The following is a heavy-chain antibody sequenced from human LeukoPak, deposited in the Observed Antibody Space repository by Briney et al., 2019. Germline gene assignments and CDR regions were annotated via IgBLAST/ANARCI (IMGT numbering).Heavy chain of an antibody. CDR3: AGFSHKGV. V-gene: IGHV3-66*01. CDR1: GXTVSNNY. CDR2: IYSGGST. Sequence: QPGGSLRLSFAASGXTVSNNYMSWVRQAPGKGLEWVALIYSGGSTYYADFVKGRFTISRDNSKNTLYLQMSSLRAEDTAVYYCAGFSHKGVWGQGTTVTVSS. J-gene: IGHJ6*02.